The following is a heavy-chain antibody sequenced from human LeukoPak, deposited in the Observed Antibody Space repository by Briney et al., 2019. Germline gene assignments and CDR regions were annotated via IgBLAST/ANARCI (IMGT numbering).Heavy chain of an antibody. CDR1: GFTFSDYY. D-gene: IGHD3-22*01. V-gene: IGHV3-11*01. CDR2: ISSSGSTI. J-gene: IGHJ4*02. Sequence: GGSLRLSCAASGFTFSDYYMSWIRQAPGKGLEWVSYISSSGSTIYYADSVKGRFTISRDNAKNSLYLQMNSLRAEDTAVYYCAKTRPYESSGYYEDFDYWGQGTLVTVSS. CDR3: AKTRPYESSGYYEDFDY.